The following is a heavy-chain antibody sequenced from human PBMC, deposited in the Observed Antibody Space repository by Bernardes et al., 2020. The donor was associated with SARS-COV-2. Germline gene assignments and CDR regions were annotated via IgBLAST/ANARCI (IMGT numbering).Heavy chain of an antibody. CDR1: GGSISSYY. Sequence: SETLSLTCTVSGGSISSYYWSWIRQPPGKGLEWIGYIYYSGSTNYNPSLKSRVTISVDTSKNQFSLKLSSVTAADTAVYYCATYSYAIQGGMDVWGQGTTVTVSS. CDR3: ATYSYAIQGGMDV. CDR2: IYYSGST. J-gene: IGHJ6*02. D-gene: IGHD5-18*01. V-gene: IGHV4-59*01.